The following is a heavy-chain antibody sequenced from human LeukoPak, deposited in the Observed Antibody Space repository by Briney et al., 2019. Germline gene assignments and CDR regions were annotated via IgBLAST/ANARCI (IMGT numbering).Heavy chain of an antibody. CDR2: ISYDGSNK. V-gene: IGHV3-30*07. Sequence: GGSLRLSCAASGFTFSSYAMHWVRQAPGKGLEWVAVISYDGSNKYYADSVRGRFTISRDNAKNLVYLQMNSLRVEDTAVYYCVNLGYSDGGQGTLVTVSS. CDR1: GFTFSSYA. J-gene: IGHJ4*02. D-gene: IGHD5-12*01. CDR3: VNLGYSD.